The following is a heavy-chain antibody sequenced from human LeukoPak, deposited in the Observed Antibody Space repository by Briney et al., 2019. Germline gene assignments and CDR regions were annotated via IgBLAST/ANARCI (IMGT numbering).Heavy chain of an antibody. Sequence: PGGSLRLSCAASGFTFSSYGMHWVRQAPGQGLEWVAVIWYDGSNKYYADSVKGRFTISRDNSKNTLYLQMNSLRAEDTAMYYCAKDGVAVAPGWYFDLWGRGTLVTVSS. D-gene: IGHD6-19*01. CDR1: GFTFSSYG. CDR2: IWYDGSNK. CDR3: AKDGVAVAPGWYFDL. V-gene: IGHV3-33*06. J-gene: IGHJ2*01.